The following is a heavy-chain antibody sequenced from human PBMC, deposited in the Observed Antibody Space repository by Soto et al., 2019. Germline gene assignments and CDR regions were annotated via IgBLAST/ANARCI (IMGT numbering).Heavy chain of an antibody. CDR3: TTSDSGSYYYYYGMDG. V-gene: IGHV3-15*01. Sequence: GGSLRLSCAASGFTFSNAWMSWVRQAPGKGLEWVGRIKSKTDGGTTDYAAPVKGRFTISRDDSKNTLYLQINSLKTEDTAVYYCTTSDSGSYYYYYGMDGWGQGTPVTVSS. CDR2: IKSKTDGGTT. D-gene: IGHD1-26*01. CDR1: GFTFSNAW. J-gene: IGHJ6*02.